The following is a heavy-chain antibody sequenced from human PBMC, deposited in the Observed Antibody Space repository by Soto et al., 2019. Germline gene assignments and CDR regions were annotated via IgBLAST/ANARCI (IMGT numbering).Heavy chain of an antibody. CDR1: GYTFTSYG. Sequence: QVQLVQSGAEVKKPGASVKVSCKASGYTFTSYGISWVRQAPGQGLEWMGWISAYNGNTNYAQKLQGRVTMTTDTSTSTAHMELRSLRSDDTAVYYCARNLNGNTVNWNDLGYWGQGTLVTVSS. CDR2: ISAYNGNT. D-gene: IGHD1-20*01. J-gene: IGHJ4*02. V-gene: IGHV1-18*01. CDR3: ARNLNGNTVNWNDLGY.